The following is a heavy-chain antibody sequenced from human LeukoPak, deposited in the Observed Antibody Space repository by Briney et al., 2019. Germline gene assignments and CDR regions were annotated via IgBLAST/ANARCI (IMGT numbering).Heavy chain of an antibody. V-gene: IGHV3-23*01. Sequence: GGSLRLSCAASGFTFSSYAMSWVRQPPGKGLEWVSAISGSGGSTYYADSVKGRFTISRDNSKNTRYLQMNSLRAEDTAVYYCAKSAGAMGKIDYWGQGTLVTVSS. CDR2: ISGSGGST. D-gene: IGHD5-18*01. CDR1: GFTFSSYA. J-gene: IGHJ4*02. CDR3: AKSAGAMGKIDY.